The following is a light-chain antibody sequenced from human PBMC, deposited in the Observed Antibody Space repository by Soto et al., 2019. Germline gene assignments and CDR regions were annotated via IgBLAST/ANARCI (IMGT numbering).Light chain of an antibody. CDR1: QSVSSSY. Sequence: EIVLTQSPGTLSLSPGERATLSCRASQSVSSSYLAWYQQKPGQAPRLLIFGASNRATGIPDRFTGSGSGTDFTLTISRLEPEDFAVYYCHQYGISPLTFGGGPKVEVK. CDR3: HQYGISPLT. CDR2: GAS. V-gene: IGKV3-20*01. J-gene: IGKJ4*01.